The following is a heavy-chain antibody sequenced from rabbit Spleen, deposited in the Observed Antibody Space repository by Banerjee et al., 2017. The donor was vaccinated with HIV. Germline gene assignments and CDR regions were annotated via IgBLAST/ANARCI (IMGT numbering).Heavy chain of an antibody. Sequence: QEQLVESGGGLVKPEGSLKLSCTASGFSFSNKAVMCWVRQAPGKGLEWIACINIVTGRSVYASWAKGRFTMSRTSSTTVTLQMTSLTAADTATYFCARDLVAAIGWNFNLWGPGTLVTVS. CDR2: INIVTGRS. V-gene: IGHV1S45*01. J-gene: IGHJ4*01. CDR1: GFSFSNKAV. CDR3: ARDLVAAIGWNFNL. D-gene: IGHD5-1*01.